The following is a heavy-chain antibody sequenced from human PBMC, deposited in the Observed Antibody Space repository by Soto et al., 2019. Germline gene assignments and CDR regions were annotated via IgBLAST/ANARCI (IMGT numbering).Heavy chain of an antibody. Sequence: GGSLRLSCAASGFTFSSYAMHWVRQAPGKGLEWVAVISYDGSNKYYADSVKGRFTISRDNSKNTLYLQMNSLRAEDTAVYYCAKDKEEVVVVADWYNWFDPWGQGTLVTVSS. CDR1: GFTFSSYA. CDR2: ISYDGSNK. V-gene: IGHV3-30-3*01. CDR3: AKDKEEVVVVADWYNWFDP. J-gene: IGHJ5*02. D-gene: IGHD2-15*01.